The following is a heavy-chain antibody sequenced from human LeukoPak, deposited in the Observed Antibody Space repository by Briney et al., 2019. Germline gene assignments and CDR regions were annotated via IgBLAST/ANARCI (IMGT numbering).Heavy chain of an antibody. D-gene: IGHD2-15*01. CDR3: ARDLRYCSGGSRYSGYFDY. CDR2: ISYDGSNK. CDR1: GFTFSSYA. J-gene: IGHJ4*02. V-gene: IGHV3-30*04. Sequence: GRSLRLSCTASGFTFSSYAMHWVRQAPGKGLEWVAVISYDGSNKYYADSVKGRFTISRDNSKNTLYLQMNSLRAEDTAVYYCARDLRYCSGGSRYSGYFDYWGQGTLVTVSS.